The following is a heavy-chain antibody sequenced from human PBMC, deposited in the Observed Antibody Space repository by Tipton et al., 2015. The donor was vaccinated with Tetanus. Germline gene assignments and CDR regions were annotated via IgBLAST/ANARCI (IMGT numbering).Heavy chain of an antibody. D-gene: IGHD6-19*01. CDR3: ARLVKQWLVPEDY. Sequence: TLSLTCIVSGGSLRSYYWSWIRQSPGKGLEWLGYIYFSGHTKYNPSLKSRVTFSLDTSQNQFSLQLTSVTAADTAVYFCARLVKQWLVPEDYWGQGTLVTVS. CDR2: IYFSGHT. CDR1: GGSLRSYY. V-gene: IGHV4-59*01. J-gene: IGHJ4*02.